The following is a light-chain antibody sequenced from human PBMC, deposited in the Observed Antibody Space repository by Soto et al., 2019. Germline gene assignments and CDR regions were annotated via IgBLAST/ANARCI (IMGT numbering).Light chain of an antibody. CDR3: QQRSNWPPTWT. Sequence: EIVLTQSPATLSLSPGERATLSCRASQSVSSYLAWYQQKPGQAPRLLIYDASNRATGIPARFSGSVSGTDFTLTISGLEPEDFAVYYCQQRSNWPPTWTFGQGTKVEIK. V-gene: IGKV3-11*01. J-gene: IGKJ1*01. CDR1: QSVSSY. CDR2: DAS.